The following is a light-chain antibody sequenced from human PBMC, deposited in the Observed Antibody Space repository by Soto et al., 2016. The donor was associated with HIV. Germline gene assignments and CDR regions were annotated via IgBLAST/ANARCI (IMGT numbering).Light chain of an antibody. CDR1: QSVNDW. Sequence: DIQLTQSPSTLSAAVGDRVTITCRASQSVNDWVAWYQQKPGTPPSLLIYKVSTLESGVPSRFSGVGFGTDFTLTISTLQPEDSAIYYCQQYNTPPWTFGQGTKVEI. J-gene: IGKJ1*01. V-gene: IGKV1-5*03. CDR3: QQYNTPPWT. CDR2: KVS.